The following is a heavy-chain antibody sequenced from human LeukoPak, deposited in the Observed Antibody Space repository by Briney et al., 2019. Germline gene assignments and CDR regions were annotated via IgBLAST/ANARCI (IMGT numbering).Heavy chain of an antibody. Sequence: GGSLRLSCTASGFTFGDYAMSWVRQAPGKGLEWVSGISWNSGSIGYADSVKGRFTISRDNAKNSLYLQMNSLRAEDTALYYCAKDSAVRSRVYGMDVWGQGTTVTVSS. CDR2: ISWNSGSI. CDR1: GFTFGDYA. D-gene: IGHD3-10*01. V-gene: IGHV3-9*01. J-gene: IGHJ6*02. CDR3: AKDSAVRSRVYGMDV.